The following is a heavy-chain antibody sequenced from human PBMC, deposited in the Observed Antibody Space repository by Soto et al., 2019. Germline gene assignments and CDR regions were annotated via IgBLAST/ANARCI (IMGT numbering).Heavy chain of an antibody. Sequence: LRLSCAASGFTFSSYGMHWVRQAPGKGLEWVAVISYDGSNKYYADSVKGRFTISRDNSKNTLYLQMNSLRAEDTAVYYCAKDRYGSGSYSSGYYYGMDVWGQGTTVTVSS. D-gene: IGHD3-10*01. CDR3: AKDRYGSGSYSSGYYYGMDV. J-gene: IGHJ6*02. CDR2: ISYDGSNK. CDR1: GFTFSSYG. V-gene: IGHV3-30*18.